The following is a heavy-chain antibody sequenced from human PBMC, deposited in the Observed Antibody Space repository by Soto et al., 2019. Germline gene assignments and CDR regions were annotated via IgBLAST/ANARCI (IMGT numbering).Heavy chain of an antibody. V-gene: IGHV4-31*03. CDR2: IYYSGST. Sequence: SETLSLTCTVSGGSISSGGYYWSWIRQHPGKGLEWIGYIYYSGSTYYNPSLKSRVTISVDTSKNQFSLKLSSVTAADTAVYYCARVGRSGYSGYEPFDYWGQGTLVTVSS. D-gene: IGHD5-12*01. CDR3: ARVGRSGYSGYEPFDY. CDR1: GGSISSGGYY. J-gene: IGHJ4*02.